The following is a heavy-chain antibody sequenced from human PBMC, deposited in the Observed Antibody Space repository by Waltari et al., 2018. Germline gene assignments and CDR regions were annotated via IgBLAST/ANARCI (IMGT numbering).Heavy chain of an antibody. V-gene: IGHV1-2*02. CDR3: AREYCGGECRLFDH. Sequence: VQSGAEVMKPGASVKVSCRVSRGAITDHYIHWVRQAPGQGLEWMGWINPNGGATNYAQRFQGRITLTWDTSISTAYMEFRSLTSADTAVYFCAREYCGGECRLFDHWGPGTLVTVSS. CDR1: RGAITDHY. J-gene: IGHJ4*02. D-gene: IGHD2-21*01. CDR2: INPNGGAT.